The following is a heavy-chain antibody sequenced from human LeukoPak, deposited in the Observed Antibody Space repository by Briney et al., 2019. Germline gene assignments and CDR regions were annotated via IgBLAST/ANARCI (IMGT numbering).Heavy chain of an antibody. V-gene: IGHV3-30*02. J-gene: IGHJ4*02. CDR3: AKDRFMVRGVGYFDY. D-gene: IGHD3-10*01. CDR2: IRYDGSNK. Sequence: GGSLRLSCAASGFTFSSYGMHWVRQAPGKGLEWVAFIRYDGSNKYYADSVKGRFTISRDNSKNTLYLQMNSLRAEDTAVYYCAKDRFMVRGVGYFDYWGQGTLVTVPS. CDR1: GFTFSSYG.